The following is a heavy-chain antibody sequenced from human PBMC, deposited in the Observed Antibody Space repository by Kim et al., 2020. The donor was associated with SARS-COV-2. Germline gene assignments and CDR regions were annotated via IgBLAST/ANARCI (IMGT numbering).Heavy chain of an antibody. Sequence: YAQKPQGRVTMTPDTSTSTAYRELRSLRSDDTAVYYCARSTGTTPEYFDFWGQGTLVTVSS. CDR3: ARSTGTTPEYFDF. D-gene: IGHD1-7*01. V-gene: IGHV1-18*01. J-gene: IGHJ4*02.